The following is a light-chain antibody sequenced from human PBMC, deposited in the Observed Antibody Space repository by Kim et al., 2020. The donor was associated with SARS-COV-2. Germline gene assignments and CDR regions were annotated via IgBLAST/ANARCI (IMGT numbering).Light chain of an antibody. CDR1: SSDIGAYNY. Sequence: GQSVAISCTGTSSDIGAYNYVSWYQKHPGKAPTLIIYEVNKRPSGVPDCFSGSKSDNTASLTVSRLQAEDEADYYCSSYAGINSVVFGVGTQLTVL. CDR2: EVN. J-gene: IGLJ2*01. V-gene: IGLV2-8*01. CDR3: SSYAGINSVV.